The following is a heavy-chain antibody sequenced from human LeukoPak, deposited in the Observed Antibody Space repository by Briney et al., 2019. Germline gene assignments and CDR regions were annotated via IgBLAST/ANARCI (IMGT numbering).Heavy chain of an antibody. J-gene: IGHJ4*02. Sequence: GGSLRLSCAASGFTFSSYAMSWVRQGPGKGLEWVSAISGSGGSTYYADSVKGRFIISRDNSKNTLSLQMNSLRAEDTAVYYCNTDPSFFVIPQWGQGTLVTVSP. V-gene: IGHV3-23*01. CDR3: NTDPSFFVIPQ. D-gene: IGHD3-16*02. CDR1: GFTFSSYA. CDR2: ISGSGGST.